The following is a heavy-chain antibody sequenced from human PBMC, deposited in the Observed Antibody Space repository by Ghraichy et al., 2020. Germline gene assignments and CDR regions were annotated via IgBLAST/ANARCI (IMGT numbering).Heavy chain of an antibody. D-gene: IGHD6-6*01. CDR3: ARHSSSFDY. Sequence: ESLNISCAASGFTVSSNYMSWVRQAPGKGLEWVSVIYSGGSTYYADSVKGRFTISRDNSKNTLYLQMNSLRAEDTAVYYCARHSSSFDYWGQGTLVTVSS. V-gene: IGHV3-53*01. CDR1: GFTVSSNY. CDR2: IYSGGST. J-gene: IGHJ4*02.